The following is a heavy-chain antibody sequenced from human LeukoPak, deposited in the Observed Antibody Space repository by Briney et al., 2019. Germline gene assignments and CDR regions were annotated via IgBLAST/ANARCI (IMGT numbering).Heavy chain of an antibody. V-gene: IGHV4-61*02. J-gene: IGHJ6*02. Sequence: SETLSLTCTVSGRSISTVSYYWSWIRQPAGKGLEWIGRVYTSGSTNYSPSLKSRVTISVDTSKNQFSLKLSSETAADTAVYYCARSASITGTRFYYYYGMDVWGQGTTVTVSS. D-gene: IGHD1-20*01. CDR2: VYTSGST. CDR1: GRSISTVSYY. CDR3: ARSASITGTRFYYYYGMDV.